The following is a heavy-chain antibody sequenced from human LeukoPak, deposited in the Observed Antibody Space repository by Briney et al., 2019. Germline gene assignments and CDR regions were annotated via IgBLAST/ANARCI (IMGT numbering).Heavy chain of an antibody. CDR1: GFTFSSYG. Sequence: GRSLRLSCAASGFTFSSYGMHWVRQAPGKGLEWVAVISYDGSKKYYADSVKGRFTTSRDNSKNTLYLQMNSLRAEDTAVYYCAKDSDVEQQLVLIFDYWGQGTLVTVSS. J-gene: IGHJ4*02. V-gene: IGHV3-30*18. D-gene: IGHD6-13*01. CDR2: ISYDGSKK. CDR3: AKDSDVEQQLVLIFDY.